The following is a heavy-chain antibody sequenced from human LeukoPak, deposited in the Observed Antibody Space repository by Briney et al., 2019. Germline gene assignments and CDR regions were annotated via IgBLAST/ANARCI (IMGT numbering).Heavy chain of an antibody. Sequence: GGSLRLSCAASGFTFDDYAMHWVRQAPGKGLEWVSLISWDGGSTYYADSVKGRFTISRDNSKNSLYLQMNSLRAEDTALYYCAKGAYDSSGYYQFDYYFMDVWGKGTTVTVSS. CDR1: GFTFDDYA. J-gene: IGHJ6*03. D-gene: IGHD3-22*01. CDR3: AKGAYDSSGYYQFDYYFMDV. CDR2: ISWDGGST. V-gene: IGHV3-43D*03.